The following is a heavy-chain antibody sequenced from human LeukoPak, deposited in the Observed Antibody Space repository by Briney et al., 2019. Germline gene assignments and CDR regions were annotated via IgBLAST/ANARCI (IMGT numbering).Heavy chain of an antibody. V-gene: IGHV3-11*06. CDR3: ARSSGYGPNWFDP. CDR1: GFTFSDYY. J-gene: IGHJ5*02. CDR2: ISSSSSYT. D-gene: IGHD5-18*01. Sequence: GGSLRLSCAASGFTFSDYYMSWIRQAPGKGLEWVSYISSSSSYTNYADSVKGRFTISRDNAKNSLYQQMNSLRAEDTAVYYCARSSGYGPNWFDPWGQGTLVTVSS.